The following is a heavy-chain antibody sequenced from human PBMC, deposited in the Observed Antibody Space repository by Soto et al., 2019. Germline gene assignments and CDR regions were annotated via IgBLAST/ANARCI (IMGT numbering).Heavy chain of an antibody. CDR3: ARVGGFGATTIDY. Sequence: SETLSLTCTVSGGSISSGGYYWSWVRQHPGKGLEWIGYIYYSGSTYYNPSLKSRVTISVDTSKNQFSLKLSSVTAADTAVYYCARVGGFGATTIDYWGQGTLVTVSS. CDR1: GGSISSGGYY. J-gene: IGHJ4*02. CDR2: IYYSGST. D-gene: IGHD3-10*01. V-gene: IGHV4-31*03.